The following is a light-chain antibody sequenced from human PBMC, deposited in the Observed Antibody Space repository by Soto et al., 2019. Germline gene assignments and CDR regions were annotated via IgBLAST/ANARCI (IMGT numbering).Light chain of an antibody. CDR3: QQYNNRPPNT. J-gene: IGKJ2*01. V-gene: IGKV3-15*01. CDR1: QSVSSN. Sequence: EIVMTQSPATLSVSPGERATLSCRASQSVSSNLAWYQQKPGQAPRLLIYGASTRATGIPARFSGSGSGTEFTLTISSLQSEDFAVYYCQQYNNRPPNTFGQGTRVEIK. CDR2: GAS.